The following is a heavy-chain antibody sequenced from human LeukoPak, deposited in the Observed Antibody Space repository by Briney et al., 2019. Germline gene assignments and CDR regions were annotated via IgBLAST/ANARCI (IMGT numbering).Heavy chain of an antibody. CDR3: ARTITMVRGVIDY. J-gene: IGHJ4*02. CDR1: GGSISSSSYY. Sequence: SETLSLTCTVSGGSISSSSYYWGWIRQPPGKGLEWIGNIYYSGSTYYNPSLKSRVTISVDTSKNQFSLKLSSVTAADTAVYYCARTITMVRGVIDYWGQGTLVTVSS. CDR2: IYYSGST. D-gene: IGHD3-10*01. V-gene: IGHV4-39*01.